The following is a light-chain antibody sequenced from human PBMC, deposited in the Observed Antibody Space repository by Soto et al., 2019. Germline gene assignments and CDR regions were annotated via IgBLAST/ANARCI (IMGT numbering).Light chain of an antibody. CDR1: QTVGKNY. CDR3: QQYAYSPLT. Sequence: EIVLTQSPGTLSLSPGERATLSCRASQTVGKNYLAWYQQKPGQAPRLLVYDASTRATGVPDRFSGSGSGTGFTLTISRPEPEDFAVYYCQQYAYSPLTFGGGTKVDIK. V-gene: IGKV3-20*01. J-gene: IGKJ4*01. CDR2: DAS.